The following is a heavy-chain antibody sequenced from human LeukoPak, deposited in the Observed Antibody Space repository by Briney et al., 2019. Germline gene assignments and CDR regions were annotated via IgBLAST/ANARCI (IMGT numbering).Heavy chain of an antibody. CDR3: AKNRGANYYKDV. V-gene: IGHV3-23*01. J-gene: IGHJ6*03. CDR2: IGGGGRDT. Sequence: GGSLRLSCAASGFTFSTYAMSWVRQAPGKGLEWLSTIGGGGRDTFYADSVKGRFTVSRDNSKNTLYLQMSSLRAEDTAVYFCAKNRGANYYKDVWGKGTTVTVSS. CDR1: GFTFSTYA. D-gene: IGHD4/OR15-4a*01.